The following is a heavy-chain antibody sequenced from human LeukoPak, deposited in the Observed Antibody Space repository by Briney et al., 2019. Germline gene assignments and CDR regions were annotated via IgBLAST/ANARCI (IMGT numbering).Heavy chain of an antibody. CDR1: GGSISSYY. D-gene: IGHD6-13*01. Sequence: SETLSLTCTVSGGSISSYYWSWIRQPPGKGLEWIGYIYYSGSTNYNPSLKSRVTISVDTSKNQFSLKLSSVTAADTAVYYCARWSSSWYASSAWYDRFDYWGQGTLVTVSS. CDR2: IYYSGST. J-gene: IGHJ4*02. V-gene: IGHV4-59*08. CDR3: ARWSSSWYASSAWYDRFDY.